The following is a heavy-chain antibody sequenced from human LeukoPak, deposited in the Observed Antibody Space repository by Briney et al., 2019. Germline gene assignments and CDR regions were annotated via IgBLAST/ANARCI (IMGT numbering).Heavy chain of an antibody. CDR3: AKLYEGYYDSSGYPPNGAFDI. J-gene: IGHJ3*02. D-gene: IGHD3-22*01. CDR1: GFTFSSYC. V-gene: IGHV3-30*18. CDR2: ISYDGSNK. Sequence: PGRSLRLSCAASGFTFSSYCMHWVRQAPGKGLEWVAVISYDGSNKYYADSVKGRFTISRDNSKNTLYLQMNSLRAEDTAVYYCAKLYEGYYDSSGYPPNGAFDIWGQGTMVTVSS.